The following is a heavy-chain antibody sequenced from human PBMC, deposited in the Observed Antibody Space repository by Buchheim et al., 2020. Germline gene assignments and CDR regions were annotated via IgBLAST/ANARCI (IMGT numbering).Heavy chain of an antibody. CDR2: IWYDGSNK. CDR3: AVAVGYSSSWYSGFLDY. D-gene: IGHD6-13*01. V-gene: IGHV3-33*01. CDR1: GFTFSSYG. Sequence: QVQLVESGGGVVQPGRSLRLSCAASGFTFSSYGMNWVRQAPGKGLEWVAVIWYDGSNKYYADSVKGRFTISRDNSKNTLYLQMNSLRAEDTSVYYCAVAVGYSSSWYSGFLDYWGQGTL. J-gene: IGHJ4*02.